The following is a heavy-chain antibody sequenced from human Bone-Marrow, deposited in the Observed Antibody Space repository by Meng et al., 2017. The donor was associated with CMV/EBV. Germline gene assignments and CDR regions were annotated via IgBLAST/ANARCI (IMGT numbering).Heavy chain of an antibody. D-gene: IGHD3-3*01. Sequence: GESLKISCAASGFTVSRNYMSWVRQAPGKGLEWVSVIYSGGSTNYADSVKGRFTISRDNSKKTLYLQMNSLRAEDTAVYYCARGTIFEGYYYGMDVWGQGTTVTVSS. V-gene: IGHV3-53*01. CDR2: IYSGGST. CDR1: GFTVSRNY. CDR3: ARGTIFEGYYYGMDV. J-gene: IGHJ6*02.